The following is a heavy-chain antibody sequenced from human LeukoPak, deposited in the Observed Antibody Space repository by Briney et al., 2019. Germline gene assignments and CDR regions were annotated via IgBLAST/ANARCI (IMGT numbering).Heavy chain of an antibody. CDR1: GFTFSSYG. V-gene: IGHV3-30*03. D-gene: IGHD3-22*01. Sequence: GGSLRLSCAASGFTFSSYGMHWVRQAPGKGLEWVAVISYDGSNKYYADSVKGRFTISRDNSKNTLYLQMNSLRAEDTAVYYCAREPYYDSSGYCLDYWGQGTLVTVSS. CDR2: ISYDGSNK. J-gene: IGHJ4*02. CDR3: AREPYYDSSGYCLDY.